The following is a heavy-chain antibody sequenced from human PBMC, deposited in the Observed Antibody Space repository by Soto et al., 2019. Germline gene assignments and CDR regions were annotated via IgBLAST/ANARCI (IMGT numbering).Heavy chain of an antibody. CDR3: ARGSLVGSGWPRLPHLW. V-gene: IGHV3-21*01. D-gene: IGHD6-19*01. CDR1: GFTFSSYS. CDR2: ISSSSSYI. J-gene: IGHJ4*02. Sequence: GRSLRLSCAASGFTFSSYSMNWVRQAPGKGLEWVSSISSSSSYIYYADSVKGRFTISRDNAKNSLYLQMNSLRAEDTAVYYCARGSLVGSGWPRLPHLWWGQGTLVTVSS.